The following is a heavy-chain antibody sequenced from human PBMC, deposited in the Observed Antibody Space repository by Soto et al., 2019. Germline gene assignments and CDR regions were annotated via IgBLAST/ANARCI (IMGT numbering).Heavy chain of an antibody. CDR3: ARDKITGLFDY. V-gene: IGHV4-34*01. CDR2: INHSGST. CDR1: GGSFSGYY. J-gene: IGHJ4*02. Sequence: PSETLSLTCAVYGGSFSGYYWTWIRQPPGTGLEWIGEINHSGSTNYNPSLKSRVTISVDTSKNQFSLKLTSVTAADTVVYYCARDKITGLFDYWGKGTLVTVSS. D-gene: IGHD2-8*02.